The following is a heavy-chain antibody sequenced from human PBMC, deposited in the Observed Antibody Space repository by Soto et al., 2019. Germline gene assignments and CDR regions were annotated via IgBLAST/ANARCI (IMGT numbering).Heavy chain of an antibody. J-gene: IGHJ4*02. D-gene: IGHD2-21*02. Sequence: GGSLRLSCAASGFTFSRFGMSWVRQAPGKGLEWVSGISGGGSTTYYADSVKGRFTISRDNAKNTLYLQMNSLRAEDTAVYYCARDEIAYCGGDCHSWIDDWGQGTLVTVSS. CDR1: GFTFSRFG. CDR3: ARDEIAYCGGDCHSWIDD. V-gene: IGHV3-23*01. CDR2: ISGGGSTT.